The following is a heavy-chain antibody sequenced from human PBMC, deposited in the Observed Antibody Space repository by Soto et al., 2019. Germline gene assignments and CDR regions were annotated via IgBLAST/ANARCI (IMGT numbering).Heavy chain of an antibody. CDR2: INPNSGGT. D-gene: IGHD2-15*01. J-gene: IGHJ6*02. V-gene: IGHV1-2*02. CDR3: ARIDCTGGNCFPYAYYGLDV. Sequence: GASVKVSGMASGYTFTGYYMHWVRQAPGQGLEWMGWINPNSGGTNYAQKFQGRVTMTRNTLYLQMNSLRVEDTAVYYCARIDCTGGNCFPYAYYGLDVWGQGTTVTVS. CDR1: GYTFTGYY.